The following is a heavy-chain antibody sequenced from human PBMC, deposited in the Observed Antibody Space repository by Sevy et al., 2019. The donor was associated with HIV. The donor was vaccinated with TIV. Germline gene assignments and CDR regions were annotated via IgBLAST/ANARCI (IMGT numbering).Heavy chain of an antibody. Sequence: GGSLRLSCAASGFTFSSYWMHWVRQAPGKGLVWVSRINSDGSSTSYADSVKGRFTISRDNAKKTLYLQMNSLRAEDTAVYYCAREVLLNWFDPWGQRTLVTVSS. CDR1: GFTFSSYW. J-gene: IGHJ5*02. CDR2: INSDGSST. CDR3: AREVLLNWFDP. V-gene: IGHV3-74*01. D-gene: IGHD3-10*01.